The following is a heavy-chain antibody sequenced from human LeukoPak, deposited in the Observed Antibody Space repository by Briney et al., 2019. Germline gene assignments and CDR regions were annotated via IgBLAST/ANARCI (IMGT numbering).Heavy chain of an antibody. CDR2: TYYRSKWSF. V-gene: IGHV6-1*01. J-gene: IGHJ4*02. CDR3: ARGKYTSFDN. Sequence: SQTLSLTCAISGDSLFTNSVAWNWIRQSPSRGLEWLGRTYYRSKWSFDYALSVKSRITISVDTSKNHFSLQLSSVTPDDTALYYCARGKYTSFDNWGQGTLVTVSS. CDR1: GDSLFTNSVA. D-gene: IGHD2-2*01.